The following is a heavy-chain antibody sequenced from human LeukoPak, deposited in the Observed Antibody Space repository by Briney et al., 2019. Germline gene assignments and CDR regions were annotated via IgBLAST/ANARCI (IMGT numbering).Heavy chain of an antibody. D-gene: IGHD1-26*01. V-gene: IGHV4-34*01. CDR2: INHSGST. Sequence: SETLSLTCAVYGGSFSGYYWSWIRQPPGKGLEWIGEINHSGSTNYNPSLKSRVTISVDTSKNQFSLKLSSVTAADTAVYYCARDVGGRAFDIWGQGTMVTVSS. CDR1: GGSFSGYY. J-gene: IGHJ3*02. CDR3: ARDVGGRAFDI.